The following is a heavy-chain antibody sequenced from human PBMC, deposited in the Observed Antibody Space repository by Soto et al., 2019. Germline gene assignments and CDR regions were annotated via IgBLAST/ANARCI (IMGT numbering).Heavy chain of an antibody. CDR2: ISGYNGDT. V-gene: IGHV1-18*04. Sequence: GASVKVSCKASGYPSTRYSIRWVRQAPGQGLEWMGWISGYNGDTEYSKNFQGRLTMTIDTSTTTASMELRSLRSDDTAVYYCARASLTIFGAPYGMDVWGQGTSVTVSS. CDR3: ARASLTIFGAPYGMDV. CDR1: GYPSTRYS. D-gene: IGHD3-3*01. J-gene: IGHJ6*02.